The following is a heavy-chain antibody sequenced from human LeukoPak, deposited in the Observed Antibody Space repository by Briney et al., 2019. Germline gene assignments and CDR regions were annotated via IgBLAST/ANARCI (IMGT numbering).Heavy chain of an antibody. CDR2: INPNSGGT. CDR3: ARDLYDSSGCAYYYYMDV. CDR1: GYTFTGYY. V-gene: IGHV1-2*06. J-gene: IGHJ6*03. Sequence: ASVKVSXKASGYTFTGYYMHWLRQAPGQGLEWIGRINPNSGGTNYAQKFQGRVTMTRDTSISTAYMELSRLRSDDTAVYYCARDLYDSSGCAYYYYMDVWGKGTTVTVSS. D-gene: IGHD3-22*01.